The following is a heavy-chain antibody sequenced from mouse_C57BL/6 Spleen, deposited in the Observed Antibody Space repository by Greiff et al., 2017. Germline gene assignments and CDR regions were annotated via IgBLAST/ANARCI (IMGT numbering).Heavy chain of an antibody. J-gene: IGHJ2*01. Sequence: VQLQQPGAELVRPGSSVKLSCKASGYTFTSYWMDWVKQRPGQGLEWIGNIYPSDSETPYNQKFKDKDTLTVDKSSSTAYMQLSSLTSEDSAVYYCARWGTTVVAYYFDYWGQGTTLTVSS. CDR1: GYTFTSYW. CDR3: ARWGTTVVAYYFDY. D-gene: IGHD1-1*01. V-gene: IGHV1-61*01. CDR2: IYPSDSET.